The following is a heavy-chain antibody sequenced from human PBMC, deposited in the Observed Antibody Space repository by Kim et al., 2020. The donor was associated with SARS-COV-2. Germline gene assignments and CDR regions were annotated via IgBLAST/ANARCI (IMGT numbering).Heavy chain of an antibody. CDR1: GFTFSSYS. CDR3: ARDRNYYDSSGYYYGRPDWFDP. V-gene: IGHV3-21*01. Sequence: GGSLRLSCAASGFTFSSYSMNWVRQAPGKGLEWVSTISISSSYIYYADSVRGRFTISRDNAKNSLYLQMNSLRAEDTAVYYCARDRNYYDSSGYYYGRPDWFDPWGQGTLVTVSS. J-gene: IGHJ5*02. CDR2: ISISSSYI. D-gene: IGHD3-22*01.